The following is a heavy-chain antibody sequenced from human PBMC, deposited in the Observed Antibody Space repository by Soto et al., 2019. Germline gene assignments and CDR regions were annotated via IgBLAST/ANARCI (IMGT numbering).Heavy chain of an antibody. Sequence: EVQMLGSGGGLARPGGSLRLSCVGSEFIFSDYGMTWVRQAPGKGLEWVATISASGGNREHRDSLKGRFTISRDNSKNTLYLQLNGLTADDTAVYYCAKVAGGLGYFDLWGRGILVTVSS. CDR3: AKVAGGLGYFDL. V-gene: IGHV3-23*01. CDR1: EFIFSDYG. CDR2: ISASGGNR. J-gene: IGHJ2*01. D-gene: IGHD7-27*01.